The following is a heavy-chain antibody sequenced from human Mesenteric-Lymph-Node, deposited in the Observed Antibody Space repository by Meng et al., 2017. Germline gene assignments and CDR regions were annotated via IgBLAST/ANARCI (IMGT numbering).Heavy chain of an antibody. CDR1: GGSFSAYY. CDR2: INHRGST. J-gene: IGHJ4*02. Sequence: SETLSLTCAVYGGSFSAYYWSWIRQPPGKGLEWIGEINHRGSTSYSPSLKSRVTISLDTSKSQFSLRLTSVTAADTAVYHCARERYDSSGFYVDYWGPGTLVTVSS. CDR3: ARERYDSSGFYVDY. V-gene: IGHV4-34*01. D-gene: IGHD3-22*01.